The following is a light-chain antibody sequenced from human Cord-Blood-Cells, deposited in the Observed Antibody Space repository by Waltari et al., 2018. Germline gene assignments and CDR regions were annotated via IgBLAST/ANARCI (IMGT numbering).Light chain of an antibody. CDR3: CSYAGSYV. CDR1: SSDVGGYNH. V-gene: IGLV2-11*01. CDR2: DVS. Sequence: QSALTQPRSVSGSPGQSVTISCTGTSSDVGGYNHVSWYQQHPGKAPKLMIYDVSKRPSGVPDRFSGSKSGNTASLTIFGLQAEDEADYYCCSYAGSYVFGTGTKVTVL. J-gene: IGLJ1*01.